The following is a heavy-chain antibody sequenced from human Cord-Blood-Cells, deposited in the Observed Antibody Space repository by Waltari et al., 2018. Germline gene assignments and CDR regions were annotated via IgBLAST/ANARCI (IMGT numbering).Heavy chain of an antibody. CDR1: GYTFTGYY. CDR3: ARDFGWGSFWYFDL. J-gene: IGHJ2*01. CDR2: INPNSGGT. D-gene: IGHD3-9*01. Sequence: QVQLVQSGAEVKKPGASVKVSCKASGYTFTGYYMHWVRQAPGQGLEWMGWINPNSGGTNDAQKFQGKVTMTRDTSISTAYMELGRLRSDDTAVYYCARDFGWGSFWYFDLWGRGTLVTVSS. V-gene: IGHV1-2*02.